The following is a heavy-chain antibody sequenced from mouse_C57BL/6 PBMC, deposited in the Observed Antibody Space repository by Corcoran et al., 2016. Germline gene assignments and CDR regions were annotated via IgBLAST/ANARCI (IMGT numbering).Heavy chain of an antibody. V-gene: IGHV1-26*01. CDR3: ARESN. J-gene: IGHJ3*01. CDR2: INPNNGGT. CDR1: GYTFTDYY. Sequence: EVQLQQSGPELVKPWASLKISCKASGYTFTDYYLNWVKQSHGKSLEWIGDINPNNGGTSYNQKFKGKATLTVDKSSSTAYMELRSLTSEDSAVYYCARESNWGQGTLVTVSA.